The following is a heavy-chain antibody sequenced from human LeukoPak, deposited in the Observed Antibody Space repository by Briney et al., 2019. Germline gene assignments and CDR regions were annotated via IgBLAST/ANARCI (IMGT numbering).Heavy chain of an antibody. V-gene: IGHV1-46*01. CDR2: INTSGGST. J-gene: IGHJ5*02. CDR1: GYTFTSYY. Sequence: ASVKVSCKASGYTFTSYYMHWVRQAPGQGLEWMGIINTSGGSTSYAQKFQGRVTMTRDMSTSTLYMELSSLRSEDTAVYYCARDYALYGSGVTNWFDPWGQGTLVTVSS. CDR3: ARDYALYGSGVTNWFDP. D-gene: IGHD3-10*01.